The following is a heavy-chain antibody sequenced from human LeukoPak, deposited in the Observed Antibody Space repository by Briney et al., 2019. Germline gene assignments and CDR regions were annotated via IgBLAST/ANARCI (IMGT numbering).Heavy chain of an antibody. CDR1: GFTFSSYA. CDR3: ARGPGATYYYYYYYMDV. CDR2: ISSNGGST. J-gene: IGHJ6*03. Sequence: PGGSLRLSCAASGFTFSSYAMHWVRQAPGKGLEYVSAISSNGGSTYYANSVKGRFTISRDNSKNTLYLQMGSLRAEDMAVYYCARGPGATYYYYYYYMDVWGKGTTVTVSS. V-gene: IGHV3-64*01. D-gene: IGHD1-26*01.